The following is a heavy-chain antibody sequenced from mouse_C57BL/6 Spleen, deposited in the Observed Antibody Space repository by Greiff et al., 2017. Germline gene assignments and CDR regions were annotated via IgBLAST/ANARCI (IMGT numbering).Heavy chain of an antibody. Sequence: QVQLQQPGAELVMPGASVKLSCKASGYTFTSYWMHWVKQRPGQGLEWIGEIDPSDSYTNYNQKFKGKSTLTVDKSSSTAYMQLSSLTSEDSAVYYCARNYGKAWYFDVWGTGTTVTVSS. CDR1: GYTFTSYW. D-gene: IGHD2-1*01. CDR2: IDPSDSYT. J-gene: IGHJ1*03. CDR3: ARNYGKAWYFDV. V-gene: IGHV1-69*01.